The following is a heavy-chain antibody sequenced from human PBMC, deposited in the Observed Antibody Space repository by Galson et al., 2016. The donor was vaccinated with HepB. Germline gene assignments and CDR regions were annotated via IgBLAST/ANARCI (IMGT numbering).Heavy chain of an antibody. J-gene: IGHJ4*02. Sequence: PALVKPTQTLTLTCTVSGFSLTYGKMGVSWIRQPPGKALEWLAHIFSNDEQSYSTSLKTRLSISKDTPKSQVVLTITNMDPVDTAAYYCARITIYYAYYFDHWGQGTLVTVSS. V-gene: IGHV2-26*01. CDR2: IFSNDEQ. D-gene: IGHD3-3*01. CDR3: ARITIYYAYYFDH. CDR1: GFSLTYGKMG.